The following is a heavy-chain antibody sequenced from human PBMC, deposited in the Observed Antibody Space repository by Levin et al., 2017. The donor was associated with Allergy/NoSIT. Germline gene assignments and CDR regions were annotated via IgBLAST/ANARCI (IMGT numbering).Heavy chain of an antibody. D-gene: IGHD6-13*01. CDR2: ISYDGSNK. CDR1: GFTFSSYG. CDR3: AKDESSSWSYFDY. Sequence: PGESLKISCAASGFTFSSYGMHWVRQAPGKGLEWVAVISYDGSNKYYADSVKGRFTISRDNSKNTLYLQMNSLRAEDTAVYYCAKDESSSWSYFDYWGQGTLVTVSS. V-gene: IGHV3-30*18. J-gene: IGHJ4*02.